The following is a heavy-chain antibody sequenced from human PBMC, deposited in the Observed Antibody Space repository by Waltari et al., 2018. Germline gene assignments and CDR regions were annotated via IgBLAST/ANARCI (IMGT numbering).Heavy chain of an antibody. CDR1: GFTFDVYA. V-gene: IGHV3-9*01. CDR2: ISWNSGSI. J-gene: IGHJ4*02. CDR3: ARSEVTMVRGAIDY. D-gene: IGHD3-10*01. Sequence: EVQLVESGGDLVQPGRSLRLSCAASGFTFDVYAMHWVRQAPGKGLEWVSGISWNSGSIDDADSVKGRFTITRDNAKNSLYLQMNSLRAEDTAVYYCARSEVTMVRGAIDYWGQGTLVTVSS.